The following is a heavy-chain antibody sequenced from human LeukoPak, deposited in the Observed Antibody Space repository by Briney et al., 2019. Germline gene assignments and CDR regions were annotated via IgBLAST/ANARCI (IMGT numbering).Heavy chain of an antibody. CDR1: GYTFTSYA. CDR3: AAFGAFWVDY. J-gene: IGHJ4*02. CDR2: INPANGIT. V-gene: IGHV1-3*01. D-gene: IGHD3-16*01. Sequence: ASVKVSCKASGYTFTSYAIHWVRQAPGQRLEWMGWINPANGITKYSQKFQGRVTMTRDTSISTAYMELSRLRSDDTAVYYCAAFGAFWVDYWGQGTLVTVSS.